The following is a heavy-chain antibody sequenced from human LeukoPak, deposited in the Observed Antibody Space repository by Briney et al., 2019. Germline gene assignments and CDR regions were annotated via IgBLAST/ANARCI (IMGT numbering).Heavy chain of an antibody. CDR3: ARRRAHYYDSSGYYSRPQKTFDI. CDR2: IYYSGST. J-gene: IGHJ3*02. D-gene: IGHD3-22*01. CDR1: GGSISSSIYY. V-gene: IGHV4-39*01. Sequence: PSETLSLTCTVSGGSISSSIYYWGWIRQPPGKELEWIGSIYYSGSTYYNPSLKSRVTISVDTSKNQFSLKVNSVTAADTAIYYCARRRAHYYDSSGYYSRPQKTFDIWGQGTMVTVSS.